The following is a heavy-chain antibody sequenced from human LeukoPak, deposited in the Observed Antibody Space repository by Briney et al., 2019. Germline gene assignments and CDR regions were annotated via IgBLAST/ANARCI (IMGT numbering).Heavy chain of an antibody. CDR3: ARVTGYSPKGGAFDI. CDR2: IYYSGST. CDR1: GGSISSYY. Sequence: SETLSLTCTVSGGSISSYYWSWIRQPPGKGLEWIGYIYYSGSTNYNPSLKSRVTISVDTSKNQFSLKLSSVTAADTAVYYCARVTGYSPKGGAFDIWGQGTMVTVSS. D-gene: IGHD3-22*01. J-gene: IGHJ3*02. V-gene: IGHV4-59*01.